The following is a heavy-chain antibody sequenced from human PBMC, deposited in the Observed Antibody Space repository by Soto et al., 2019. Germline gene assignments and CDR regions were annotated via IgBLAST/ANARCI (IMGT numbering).Heavy chain of an antibody. CDR3: AREFAPGTPNYDY. Sequence: LRLSCAAAGFTFSNYAMSWVRQSPGNGLEGDSSFTRGGGTHYADSVKGRFTISRDNSNNMLFLQMNSLRAEDTALYYCAREFAPGTPNYDYSRLGTLVTVSS. J-gene: IGHJ4*02. D-gene: IGHD1-7*01. CDR1: GFTFSNYA. CDR2: FTRGGGT. V-gene: IGHV3-23*01.